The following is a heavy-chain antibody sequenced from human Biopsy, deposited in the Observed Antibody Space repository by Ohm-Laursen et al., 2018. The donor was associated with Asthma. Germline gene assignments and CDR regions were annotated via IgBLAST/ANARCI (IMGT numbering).Heavy chain of an antibody. J-gene: IGHJ4*02. Sequence: ASVKVSCKTSGYSLTDLSMHWVRQAPGQGLEWMGGHDHEEGGTVNARRFQGRVTMTEDTSTDTAYMELSSLSSDDTAVYYCASDFPKDYVSYNFQFWGQGTLVTVSS. CDR1: GYSLTDLS. CDR2: HDHEEGGT. CDR3: ASDFPKDYVSYNFQF. D-gene: IGHD4-17*01. V-gene: IGHV1-24*01.